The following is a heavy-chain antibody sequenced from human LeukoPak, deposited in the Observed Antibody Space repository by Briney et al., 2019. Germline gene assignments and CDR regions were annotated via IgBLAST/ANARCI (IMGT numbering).Heavy chain of an antibody. CDR1: GFTFSSYG. D-gene: IGHD3-22*01. Sequence: PGGSLRLSCAASGFTFSSYGMSWVRQAPGKGLEWVSAISGSGGSTYYADSVKGRFTISRDNSKNTLYLQMNSLRAEDTAVYYCAKDPPLRWLYRRTSPGEYFQHWGQGTLVTVSS. CDR2: ISGSGGST. V-gene: IGHV3-23*01. CDR3: AKDPPLRWLYRRTSPGEYFQH. J-gene: IGHJ1*01.